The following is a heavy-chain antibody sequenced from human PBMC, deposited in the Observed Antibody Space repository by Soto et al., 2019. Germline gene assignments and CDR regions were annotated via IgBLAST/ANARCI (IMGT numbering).Heavy chain of an antibody. J-gene: IGHJ6*02. D-gene: IGHD3-10*01. Sequence: SVKVSCKASGGTFSSYAISWVRQAPGQGLEWMGGIIPIFGTANYAQKFQGRVTITADESTSTAYMELSSLRSEDTAVYYCARVSDYYGPTTYYYGMDVWGQATTVTVSS. CDR1: GGTFSSYA. CDR3: ARVSDYYGPTTYYYGMDV. V-gene: IGHV1-69*13. CDR2: IIPIFGTA.